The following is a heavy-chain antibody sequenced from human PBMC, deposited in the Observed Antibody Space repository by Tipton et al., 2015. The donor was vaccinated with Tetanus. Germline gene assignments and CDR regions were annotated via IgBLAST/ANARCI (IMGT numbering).Heavy chain of an antibody. CDR1: GFSFDDYT. V-gene: IGHV3-74*01. CDR3: ARELAYDRSGRDAFDI. CDR2: INGEASDT. J-gene: IGHJ3*02. D-gene: IGHD3-9*01. Sequence: SLRLSCAASGFSFDDYTMHWVRQAPGKGLEWVSRINGEASDTGYADSVKGRLTISRDNTKNMLYLQINSLREEDTAVYYCARELAYDRSGRDAFDIWGQGTMVTVSS.